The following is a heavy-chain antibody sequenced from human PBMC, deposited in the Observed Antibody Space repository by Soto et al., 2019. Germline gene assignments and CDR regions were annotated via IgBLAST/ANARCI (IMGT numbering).Heavy chain of an antibody. V-gene: IGHV4-4*02. Sequence: PSETLSLTCAVSGGSISRSNWWSLVRQPPGKGLEWIGEIYHSGSTNYNPSLKSRVTISVDKSKNQFSLKLSSVTAADTAVYYCARIRSLAAAGRDYWGQGTLVTVS. CDR2: IYHSGST. J-gene: IGHJ4*02. CDR3: ARIRSLAAAGRDY. CDR1: GGSISRSNW. D-gene: IGHD6-13*01.